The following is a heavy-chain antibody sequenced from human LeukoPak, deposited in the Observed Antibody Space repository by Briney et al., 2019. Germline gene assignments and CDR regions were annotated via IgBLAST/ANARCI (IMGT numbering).Heavy chain of an antibody. Sequence: GGSLRLSCGASGFIFDTHDVHWVRQAPGKGLEWVAFIRSDGYHTYYADSVKGRFTITRDNSKNTLYLQMNSLRLDDMGVYYCAKPSGSGVDYWGRGTRVTVSS. CDR2: IRSDGYHT. V-gene: IGHV3-30*02. J-gene: IGHJ4*02. CDR1: GFIFDTHD. D-gene: IGHD1-26*01. CDR3: AKPSGSGVDY.